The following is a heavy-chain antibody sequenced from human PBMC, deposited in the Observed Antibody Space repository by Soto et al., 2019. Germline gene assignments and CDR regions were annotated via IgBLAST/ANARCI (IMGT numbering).Heavy chain of an antibody. J-gene: IGHJ6*03. Sequence: EVQLVQSGAEVKKPGESLKISCKGSGYSFTSYWIGWVRQMPGKGLEWMGIIYPGDSDTRYSPSFQGQVTISADKSISPAYLQWSSLKASDTAMYYCARLSLGPSDYVSARDMDVWGKGTTVTVSS. CDR2: IYPGDSDT. D-gene: IGHD4-17*01. CDR3: ARLSLGPSDYVSARDMDV. V-gene: IGHV5-51*03. CDR1: GYSFTSYW.